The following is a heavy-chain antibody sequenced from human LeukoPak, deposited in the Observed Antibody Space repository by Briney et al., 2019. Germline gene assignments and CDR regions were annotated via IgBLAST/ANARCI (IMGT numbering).Heavy chain of an antibody. D-gene: IGHD3-22*01. V-gene: IGHV3-23*01. CDR3: AREGYSSGRAAALDH. CDR1: GFTFSSYA. Sequence: GGSLRLSCAASGFTFSSYAMNWVRQAPGKGLEWVSTVRGSGFSTYYADSVKGRFSISRDSSKNTLYLQMNSLRTEDTAVYYCAREGYSSGRAAALDHWGQGTLVTVSS. J-gene: IGHJ4*02. CDR2: VRGSGFST.